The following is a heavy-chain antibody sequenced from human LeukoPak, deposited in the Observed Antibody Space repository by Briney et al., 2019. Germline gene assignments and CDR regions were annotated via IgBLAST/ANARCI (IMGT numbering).Heavy chain of an antibody. CDR1: GGTFSSYA. V-gene: IGHV1-69*05. CDR3: ARQYQLLYDYWYFDL. J-gene: IGHJ2*01. D-gene: IGHD2-2*02. Sequence: ASVKVSCKASGGTFSSYAISWVRQAPGQGLEWMGGIIPIFGTANYAQKFQGRVTITTDESTSTAYMELCSLRSEDTAVYYCARQYQLLYDYWYFDLWGRGTLVTVSS. CDR2: IIPIFGTA.